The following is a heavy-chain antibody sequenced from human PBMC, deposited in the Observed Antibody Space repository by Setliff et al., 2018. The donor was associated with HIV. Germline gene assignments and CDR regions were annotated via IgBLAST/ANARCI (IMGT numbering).Heavy chain of an antibody. Sequence: PGGSLRLSCAASGFTFSSYWMHWVRQVPGKGLVWVSRINSSGSTTNYADSVKGRFAISRDNAKNTLYLQMNSLRAEDTAVYYCARVPRAYYYASGADYWGQGTLVTVSS. V-gene: IGHV3-74*01. CDR1: GFTFSSYW. J-gene: IGHJ4*02. D-gene: IGHD3-10*01. CDR2: INSSGSTT. CDR3: ARVPRAYYYASGADY.